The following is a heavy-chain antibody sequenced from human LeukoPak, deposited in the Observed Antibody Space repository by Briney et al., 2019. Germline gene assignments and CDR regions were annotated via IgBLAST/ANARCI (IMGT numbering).Heavy chain of an antibody. J-gene: IGHJ4*02. Sequence: ASVKVSCKASGGTFSSYAISWVRQAPGQGLEWMGRIIPILGIANYAQKFQGRVTITADKSTSTAYMELSGLRSEDTAVYYCARDTLRLGESDYWGQGTLVTVSS. CDR1: GGTFSSYA. CDR2: IIPILGIA. D-gene: IGHD3-16*01. CDR3: ARDTLRLGESDY. V-gene: IGHV1-69*04.